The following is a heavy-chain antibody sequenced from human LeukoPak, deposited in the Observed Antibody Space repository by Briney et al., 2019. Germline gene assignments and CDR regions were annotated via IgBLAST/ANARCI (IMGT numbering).Heavy chain of an antibody. V-gene: IGHV3-23*01. Sequence: GGSLRLSCAASGFTFSSYAMSWVRQAPGKGLEWVSAISGSGGSTYYADSVKGRFTISRDNSKNTLYLQMNSLRAEDTAVYYCAKDLYDILTGCCDYWGQGTLVTVSS. CDR1: GFTFSSYA. D-gene: IGHD3-9*01. CDR2: ISGSGGST. J-gene: IGHJ4*02. CDR3: AKDLYDILTGCCDY.